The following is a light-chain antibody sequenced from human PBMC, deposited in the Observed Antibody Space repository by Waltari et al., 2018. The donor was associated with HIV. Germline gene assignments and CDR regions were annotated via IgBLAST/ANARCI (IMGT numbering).Light chain of an antibody. J-gene: IGLJ3*02. CDR1: AIRSIT. V-gene: IGLV3-21*01. CDR2: ADS. Sequence: SYVLTPPPSVSVAPRTTARVSCGGYAIRSITVHWYQQKPGQAPVLVIFADSHRPSGIPERFSGSNSVNTATLTISRVEAGDEADYYCQVWDSNSDHWVFGGGTKLTVL. CDR3: QVWDSNSDHWV.